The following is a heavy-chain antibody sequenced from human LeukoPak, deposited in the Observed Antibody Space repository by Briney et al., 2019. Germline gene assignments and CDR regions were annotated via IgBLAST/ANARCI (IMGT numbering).Heavy chain of an antibody. CDR3: AKEKDYCVSASCDY. J-gene: IGHJ4*02. D-gene: IGHD3-10*01. Sequence: SLRLSCAAYGFTSRNFAMHSVPHAPPKGLEWVPVVACEGKITHYADAVKGGLSTGRGNTQNTLYLQMTSLRGEDTALYYCAKEKDYCVSASCDYWGQGTQVTASS. CDR2: VACEGKIT. CDR1: GFTSRNFA. V-gene: IGHV3-30*18.